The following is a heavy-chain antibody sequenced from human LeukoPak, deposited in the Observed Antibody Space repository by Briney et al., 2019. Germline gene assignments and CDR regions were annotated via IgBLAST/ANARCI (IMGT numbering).Heavy chain of an antibody. CDR1: GFTFSSYA. V-gene: IGHV3-64*02. Sequence: PGGSLRLSCAASGFTFSSYAMHWVRQAPGKGLEYVSAISSNGGSTYYADSVKGRFTISRDNSKDTLYLQMGSLRAEDMAVYYCARGLRDGYNYGLDSWGQGTLVTVSS. J-gene: IGHJ4*02. CDR3: ARGLRDGYNYGLDS. D-gene: IGHD5-24*01. CDR2: ISSNGGST.